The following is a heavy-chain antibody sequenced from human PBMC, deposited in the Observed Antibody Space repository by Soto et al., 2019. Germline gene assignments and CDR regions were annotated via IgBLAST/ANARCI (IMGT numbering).Heavy chain of an antibody. CDR2: ISSSSSTI. J-gene: IGHJ1*01. D-gene: IGHD6-13*01. Sequence: EVQVVESGGALVQPGGSLRLSCAASGFTFSTYSMTWVRQAPGKGLEWVSYISSSSSTIYYADAVKGRFTISRDNAENSLYLQMNSLRAEDTAVYYCARVPTGSSSLRYFQDWGQGTLVTVSS. V-gene: IGHV3-48*01. CDR1: GFTFSTYS. CDR3: ARVPTGSSSLRYFQD.